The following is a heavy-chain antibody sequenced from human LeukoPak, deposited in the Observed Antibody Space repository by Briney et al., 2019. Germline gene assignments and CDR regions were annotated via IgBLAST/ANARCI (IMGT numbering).Heavy chain of an antibody. J-gene: IGHJ4*02. D-gene: IGHD4-11*01. V-gene: IGHV3-7*01. CDR1: GFTFSSYW. CDR2: IKQDGSEK. Sequence: PGGSLRLSCAASGFTFSSYWMSWVRQAPGKGLEWVANIKQDGSEKYYVDSVKGRFTISRDNAKNSLYLQINSLRAEDTAVYYCARVRLTITLRPYYFDYWGQGTLVTVSS. CDR3: ARVRLTITLRPYYFDY.